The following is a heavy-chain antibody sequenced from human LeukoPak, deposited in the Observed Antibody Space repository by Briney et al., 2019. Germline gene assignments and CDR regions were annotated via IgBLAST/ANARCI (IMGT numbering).Heavy chain of an antibody. V-gene: IGHV1-2*02. D-gene: IGHD3-10*01. J-gene: IGHJ5*02. Sequence: ASVKVSCKASGYTFTSYDINWVRQATGQGLEWMGWINPNSGGTNYAQKFQGRVTMTRDTSISTAYMELSRLRSDDTAVYYCGRGSGRVDPWGQGTLVTVSS. CDR3: GRGSGRVDP. CDR2: INPNSGGT. CDR1: GYTFTSYD.